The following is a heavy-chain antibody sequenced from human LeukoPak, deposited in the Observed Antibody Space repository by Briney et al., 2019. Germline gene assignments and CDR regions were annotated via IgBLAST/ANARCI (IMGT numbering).Heavy chain of an antibody. CDR1: GFTFSSHA. J-gene: IGHJ5*02. Sequence: GGSLRLSCAASGFTFSSHAMNWVRQAPGKGLEWVAVISYDGSNKFYVDSVKGRFTISRDNSKNTLYLQMNSLRAEDTAVYYCARVGTSSLRDWFDPWGQGTLVTVSS. D-gene: IGHD2-8*01. CDR3: ARVGTSSLRDWFDP. CDR2: ISYDGSNK. V-gene: IGHV3-30*04.